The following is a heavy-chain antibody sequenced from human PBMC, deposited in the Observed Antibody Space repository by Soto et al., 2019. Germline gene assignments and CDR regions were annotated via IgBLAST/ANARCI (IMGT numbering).Heavy chain of an antibody. Sequence: QVQLQESGPGLVRPSETLSLTCTVSGGSISRYFWSWIRQSPGKGLEWFGYIFYTGSTTYNPSLKSRVTISIDTSKNQFSLKLSSLIAADTAVYYCAHFSDLEWFDPWGQGTLVTVSS. CDR2: IFYTGST. CDR1: GGSISRYF. J-gene: IGHJ5*02. D-gene: IGHD2-21*01. CDR3: AHFSDLEWFDP. V-gene: IGHV4-59*01.